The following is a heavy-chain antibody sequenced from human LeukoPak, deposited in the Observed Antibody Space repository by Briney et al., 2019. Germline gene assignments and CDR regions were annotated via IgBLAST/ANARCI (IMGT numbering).Heavy chain of an antibody. CDR2: IINDGSST. D-gene: IGHD5-24*01. J-gene: IGHJ4*02. CDR1: GFNFKNYW. CDR3: ARVADGDKYGGRDY. V-gene: IGHV3-74*01. Sequence: GGSLRLSCAASGFNFKNYWMHWVRQAPGKGLERVSRIINDGSSTTYADSVKGRFTISRDNAKDTLYLQMNSLRVEDTAVYYCARVADGDKYGGRDYWGQGALVIVSS.